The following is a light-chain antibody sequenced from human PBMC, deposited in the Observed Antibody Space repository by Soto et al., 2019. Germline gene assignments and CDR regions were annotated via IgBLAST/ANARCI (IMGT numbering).Light chain of an antibody. CDR3: QQYGSSPQT. Sequence: EIVLTQSQGSLSLSPGERATLSCRASQSVGTSYLAWYQQKPGQAPRLLIYGASSRDTGIPDRFRGSGSGTHLTLTICKQEPEGFAVYYCQQYGSSPQTFGQEPKVKIK. J-gene: IGKJ1*01. V-gene: IGKV3-20*01. CDR1: QSVGTSY. CDR2: GAS.